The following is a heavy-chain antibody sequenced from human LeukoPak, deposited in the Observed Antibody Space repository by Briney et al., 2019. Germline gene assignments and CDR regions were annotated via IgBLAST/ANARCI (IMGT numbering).Heavy chain of an antibody. D-gene: IGHD3-10*01. CDR3: ACAPGNYYNGNYFDY. Sequence: ASVKVSCKASGYTFTGYYMHWVRQAHGQGLEWMGWINPNSGGTNYAQKFQGRVTMTRDTSISTAYMELSRLRSDVTAVSYCACAPGNYYNGNYFDYWGQGTLVTVSS. CDR1: GYTFTGYY. CDR2: INPNSGGT. J-gene: IGHJ4*02. V-gene: IGHV1-2*02.